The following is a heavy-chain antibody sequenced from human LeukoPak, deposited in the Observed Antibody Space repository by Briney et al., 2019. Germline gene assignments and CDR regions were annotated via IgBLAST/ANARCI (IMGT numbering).Heavy chain of an antibody. CDR2: INHSGST. D-gene: IGHD6-19*01. CDR1: GGSFSGYY. CDR3: ARRPSGWYSXRTXYXXGXDV. V-gene: IGHV4-34*01. J-gene: IGHJ6*02. Sequence: PSETLSLTCAVYGGSFSGYYWSWIRQPPGKGLEWIGEINHSGSTNYNPSLKSRVTISVDTSKNQFSLKLSSVTAADTAVYYCARRPSGWYSXRTXYXXGXDVWGQGTXVTVSS.